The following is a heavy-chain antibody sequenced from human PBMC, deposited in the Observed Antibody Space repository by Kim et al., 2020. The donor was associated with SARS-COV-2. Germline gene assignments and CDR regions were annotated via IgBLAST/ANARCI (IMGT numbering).Heavy chain of an antibody. CDR1: GFTFSSYS. Sequence: GGSLRLSCAASGFTFSSYSMNWVRQAPGKGLEWVSSISSSSSYIYYADSVKGRFTISRDNAKNSLYLQMNSLRAEDTAVYYCARDRYGQGWEDYWGQGTLVTVSS. D-gene: IGHD3-10*01. CDR3: ARDRYGQGWEDY. J-gene: IGHJ4*02. CDR2: ISSSSSYI. V-gene: IGHV3-21*01.